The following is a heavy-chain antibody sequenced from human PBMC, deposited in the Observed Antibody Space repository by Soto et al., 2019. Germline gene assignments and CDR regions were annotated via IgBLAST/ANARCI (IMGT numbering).Heavy chain of an antibody. CDR1: GGSISSGGYC. CDR3: ARATYYYGSGSPFDY. Sequence: SETLSLTCTVSGGSISSGGYCWNWIRQHPGKGLEWIGYIYYSGNTYYNPSLKSRITISVDTSKNQFSLKLSSVTAADTAVYYCARATYYYGSGSPFDYWGQGTLVTVSS. J-gene: IGHJ4*02. D-gene: IGHD3-10*01. V-gene: IGHV4-31*03. CDR2: IYYSGNT.